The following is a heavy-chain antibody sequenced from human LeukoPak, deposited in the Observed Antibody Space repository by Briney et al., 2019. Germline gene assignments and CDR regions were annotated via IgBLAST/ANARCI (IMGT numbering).Heavy chain of an antibody. J-gene: IGHJ3*02. CDR2: IKSKTDGGTT. CDR1: GFTFSSYA. V-gene: IGHV3-15*01. D-gene: IGHD1-26*01. Sequence: GGSLRLSCAASGFTFSSYAMSWVGQAPGKGLEWVGRIKSKTDGGTTDYAAPVKGRFTISRDDSKNTLYLQMNSLKTEDTAVYYCTTDDRYSGSLAAFDIWGQGTMVTVSS. CDR3: TTDDRYSGSLAAFDI.